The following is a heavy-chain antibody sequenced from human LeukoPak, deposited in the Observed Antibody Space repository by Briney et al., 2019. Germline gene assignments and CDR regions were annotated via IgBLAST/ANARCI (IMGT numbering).Heavy chain of an antibody. CDR2: IYTSGST. CDR3: ARDRGQWLVPDYYYYYMDV. V-gene: IGHV4-4*07. D-gene: IGHD6-19*01. CDR1: GGSISSYY. Sequence: SETLSLTCTVSGGSISSYYWSWIRQPAGKGLEWIGRIYTSGSTNYNPSLKSRVTMSVDTSKNQFSLKLSSVTAADTAVYYCARDRGQWLVPDYYYYYMDVWGKGTTVTVSS. J-gene: IGHJ6*03.